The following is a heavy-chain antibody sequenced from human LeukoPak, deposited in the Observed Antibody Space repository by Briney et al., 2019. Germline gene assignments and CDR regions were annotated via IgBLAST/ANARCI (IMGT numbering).Heavy chain of an antibody. V-gene: IGHV1-69*13. CDR2: IIPIFGTA. D-gene: IGHD3-22*01. CDR3: ANAGPYYYDSSGYPPLLYYFDY. CDR1: GGTFSSYA. J-gene: IGHJ4*02. Sequence: GASVTVCCKASGGTFSSYAISWVRQAPGQGLEWMGGIIPIFGTANYAQKFQGRVTITADESTSTAYMELSSLRSEDTAVYYCANAGPYYYDSSGYPPLLYYFDYWGQGTLVTVSS.